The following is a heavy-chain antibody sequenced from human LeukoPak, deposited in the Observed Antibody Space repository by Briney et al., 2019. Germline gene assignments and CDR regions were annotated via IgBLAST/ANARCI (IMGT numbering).Heavy chain of an antibody. J-gene: IGHJ4*02. CDR3: ARDPGPRDGYSKYFDY. Sequence: SVKVSCKASGGTFSSYAISWVRQAPGQGLEWMGRIIPILGIANYAQKYQGRVTITADKSTSTAYMELSSLRSEDTAVYYCARDPGPRDGYSKYFDYWGQGTLVTVSS. CDR2: IIPILGIA. D-gene: IGHD5-24*01. V-gene: IGHV1-69*04. CDR1: GGTFSSYA.